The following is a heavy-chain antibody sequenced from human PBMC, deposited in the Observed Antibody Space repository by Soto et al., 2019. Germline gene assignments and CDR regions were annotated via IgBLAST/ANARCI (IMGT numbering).Heavy chain of an antibody. CDR2: IYHSGST. Sequence: QVQLQESGPGLVKPSGTLSLTCAVSSGSISSSNWWSWVRQPPGKGLEWIGEIYHSGSTNYHPSLKTRVTISVDKSKNQFSLTLSSVTAADTAVYYCASLTSYCSGGSCYSAYFDYWGQGTLVTVSS. D-gene: IGHD2-15*01. V-gene: IGHV4-4*02. CDR3: ASLTSYCSGGSCYSAYFDY. J-gene: IGHJ4*02. CDR1: SGSISSSNW.